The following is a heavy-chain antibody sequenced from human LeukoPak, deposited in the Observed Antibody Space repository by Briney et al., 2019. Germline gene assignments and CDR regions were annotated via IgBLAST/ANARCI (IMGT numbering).Heavy chain of an antibody. J-gene: IGHJ4*02. CDR2: ISGSGGST. CDR3: ARGGYGAHMG. D-gene: IGHD4-17*01. V-gene: IGHV3-23*01. CDR1: GFTFSSYA. Sequence: GGSLRLSCAASGFTFSSYAMSWVRQAPGKGLEWVSAISGSGGSTYYADSVRGRFTISRDNAKSTLYLQMNSLRAEDTAVYYCARGGYGAHMGWGQGTLVTVSS.